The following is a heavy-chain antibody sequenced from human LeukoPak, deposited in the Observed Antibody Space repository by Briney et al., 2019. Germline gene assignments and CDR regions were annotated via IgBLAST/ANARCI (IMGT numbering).Heavy chain of an antibody. J-gene: IGHJ3*02. CDR1: GFTVSSNY. CDR2: IYSGGST. CDR3: ARDASIVVVPAAIGNAFDI. V-gene: IGHV3-53*01. Sequence: PGGSLRLSCAASGFTVSSNYMSWVRQAPGKGLEWVSVIYSGGSTYYADSVKGRFTISRDNSKNTLYLQMNSLRAEDTAVYYCARDASIVVVPAAIGNAFDIWGQGTMVTVSS. D-gene: IGHD2-2*01.